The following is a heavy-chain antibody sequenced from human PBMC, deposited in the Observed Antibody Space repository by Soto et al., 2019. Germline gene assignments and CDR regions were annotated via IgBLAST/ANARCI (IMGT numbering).Heavy chain of an antibody. J-gene: IGHJ4*02. CDR2: SSSTGGDT. D-gene: IGHD3-16*01. V-gene: IGHV3-11*06. CDR1: GFTFSDHY. CDR3: ARESTISWGRAFDY. Sequence: QVQLVESGGGLVKPGRSLRLSCAASGFTFSDHYMSWIRQAPGKGLEWVAYSSSTGGDTNYADSVKGRFTISRDNAKNSLYLQMNSLRAEDTAVYYCARESTISWGRAFDYWGQGTLVTVPS.